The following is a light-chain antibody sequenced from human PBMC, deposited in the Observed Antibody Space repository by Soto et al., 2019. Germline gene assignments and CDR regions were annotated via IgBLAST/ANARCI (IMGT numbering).Light chain of an antibody. J-gene: IGKJ1*01. CDR1: QGISKY. CDR2: AAS. CDR3: QKYNSAPQT. Sequence: DIQMTQSPSSLSASVGDRVTITCQASQGISKYLAWYQQKPGKVPTLLIYAASTLQSGVPSRFSGSGSGTHFTLTISSLQPEDVAAFYCQKYNSAPQTFGQGTKVDIK. V-gene: IGKV1-27*01.